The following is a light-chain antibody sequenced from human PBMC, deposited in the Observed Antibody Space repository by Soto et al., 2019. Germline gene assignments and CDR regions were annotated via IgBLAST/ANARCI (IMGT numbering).Light chain of an antibody. J-gene: IGLJ3*02. CDR3: ISYTSSRTWV. CDR1: SSDVGDYNY. CDR2: EVS. Sequence: QSALTQPASVSGSPGQSITISCTGTSSDVGDYNYVSWYQHHPGKVPKLMIYEVSSRPSGVSNRFSGSKSGNTASLTISGLQAEDEADYYCISYTSSRTWVFGGGTKVTVL. V-gene: IGLV2-14*01.